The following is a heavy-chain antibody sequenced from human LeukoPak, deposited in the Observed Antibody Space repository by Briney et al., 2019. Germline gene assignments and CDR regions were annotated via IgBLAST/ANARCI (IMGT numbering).Heavy chain of an antibody. Sequence: GGSLRLSCAASGFTFSSYSMNWVRQAPGKGLEWVSSISSSSGYIYYADSVKGRFTLSRDNAKNTLYLQMNSLRAEDTAVYYCALPRLDGYSYGSIRYWGQGTLVTVSS. CDR1: GFTFSSYS. CDR2: ISSSSGYI. V-gene: IGHV3-21*01. CDR3: ALPRLDGYSYGSIRY. J-gene: IGHJ4*02. D-gene: IGHD5-18*01.